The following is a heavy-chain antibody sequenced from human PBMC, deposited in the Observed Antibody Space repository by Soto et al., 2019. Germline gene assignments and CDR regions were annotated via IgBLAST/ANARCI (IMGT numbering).Heavy chain of an antibody. CDR2: IYPGDSDT. CDR1: GYSFTSYW. V-gene: IGHV5-51*01. Sequence: GESLKISCKGSGYSFTSYWIGWVRQMPGKGLEWMGIIYPGDSDTRYSPSFQGQVTISAGKSISTAYLQWSSLKASDTAMYYCARSTYSSGWYPYGVDVWGQGTTVTVSS. CDR3: ARSTYSSGWYPYGVDV. D-gene: IGHD6-19*01. J-gene: IGHJ6*02.